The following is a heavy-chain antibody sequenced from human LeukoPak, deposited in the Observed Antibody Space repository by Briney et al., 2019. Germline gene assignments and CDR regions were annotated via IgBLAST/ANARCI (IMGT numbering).Heavy chain of an antibody. CDR2: ISVYNGNT. V-gene: IGHV1-18*01. CDR1: GYIFTSYG. J-gene: IGHJ6*02. D-gene: IGHD2/OR15-2a*01. CDR3: ARLTTSTFYYCYGMDV. Sequence: ASVKVSCKASGYIFTSYGISWVRQAPGQGLEWMGWISVYNGNTNYAQKLQGRVTMTTDTSTSTAYMELRSLRSDDTAVYYCARLTTSTFYYCYGMDVWGQGTTVTVSS.